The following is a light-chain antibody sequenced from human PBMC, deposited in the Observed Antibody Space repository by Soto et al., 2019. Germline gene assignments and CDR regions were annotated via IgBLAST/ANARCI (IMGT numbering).Light chain of an antibody. V-gene: IGLV3-21*02. CDR1: NIGTKS. CDR2: DDS. J-gene: IGLJ1*01. Sequence: SYELTQPPSVSVAPGQTAKFTCGGNNIGTKSVQWYQQKSGQAPVLVVYDDSDRPSGIPERFSGSNFGNTATLTISNVEAGDEADYYCQVLDSSGDHYVFGTGTKLTVL. CDR3: QVLDSSGDHYV.